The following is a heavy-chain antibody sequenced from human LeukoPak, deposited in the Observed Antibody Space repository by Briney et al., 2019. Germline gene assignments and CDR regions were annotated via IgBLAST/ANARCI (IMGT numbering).Heavy chain of an antibody. Sequence: SQTLSLTCTVSGASINSGDCFWSWIRQPPRKGLEWMGYIYYSGSTYYNPSLKSRVTISADTSKNQFSLKLSSVTVADSAVYYCARGPKYQLHTHSFYYGMDVWGKGTTVTVAS. J-gene: IGHJ6*04. CDR1: GASINSGDCF. CDR2: IYYSGST. D-gene: IGHD2-2*01. V-gene: IGHV4-30-4*01. CDR3: ARGPKYQLHTHSFYYGMDV.